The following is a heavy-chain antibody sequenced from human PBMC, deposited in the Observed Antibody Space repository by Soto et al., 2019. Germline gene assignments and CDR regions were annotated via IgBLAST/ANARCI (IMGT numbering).Heavy chain of an antibody. CDR1: GGSFSGYY. V-gene: IGHV4-34*01. J-gene: IGHJ5*02. CDR3: ARAGRAPALYYYDSSGYYYVYWFDP. CDR2: INHSGST. D-gene: IGHD3-22*01. Sequence: KTSETLSLTCAVYGGSFSGYYWSWIRQPPGKGLEWIGEINHSGSTNYNPSLKSRVTISVDTSKNQFSLKLSSVTAADTAVYYCARAGRAPALYYYDSSGYYYVYWFDPWGQGTLVTVSS.